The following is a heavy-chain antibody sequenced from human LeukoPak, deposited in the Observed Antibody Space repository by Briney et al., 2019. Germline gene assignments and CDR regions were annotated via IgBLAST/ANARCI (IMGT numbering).Heavy chain of an antibody. CDR3: ARNLLGYKAVDY. CDR2: IEQHGSEK. Sequence: GGSLRLSCAASGFTFNNYGFHWVRQAPGKGLEWVANIEQHGSEKYYVDSVKGRFTISRDNAQNSLYLQMNSLRAEDEAVYYCARNLLGYKAVDYWGQGTPVTVSS. CDR1: GFTFNNYG. J-gene: IGHJ4*02. V-gene: IGHV3-7*01. D-gene: IGHD3-9*01.